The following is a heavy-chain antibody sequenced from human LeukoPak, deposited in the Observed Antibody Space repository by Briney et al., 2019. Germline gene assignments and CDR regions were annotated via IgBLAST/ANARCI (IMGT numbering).Heavy chain of an antibody. Sequence: PGGSLRLSCAASGFTFSSYSMNWVRQAPGKGLEWVSSISSSSSYIYYADSVKGRFTISRDNAKNSLYLQMNSLRAEDTAVYYCARDPRFWGSGFYYYYYYYMDVWGKGTTVTVSS. V-gene: IGHV3-21*01. CDR2: ISSSSSYI. D-gene: IGHD3-16*01. J-gene: IGHJ6*03. CDR1: GFTFSSYS. CDR3: ARDPRFWGSGFYYYYYYYMDV.